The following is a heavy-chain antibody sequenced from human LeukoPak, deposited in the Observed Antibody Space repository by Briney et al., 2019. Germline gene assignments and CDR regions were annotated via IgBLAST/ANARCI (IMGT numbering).Heavy chain of an antibody. V-gene: IGHV3-21*04. CDR1: GFTFSSYS. D-gene: IGHD7-27*01. CDR3: AKDGVILGYYYYYMDV. CDR2: ISSSSSYI. Sequence: GGSLRLSCAASGFTFSSYSMNWVRQAPGKGLEWVSSISSSSSYIYYADSVKGRFTISRDNSKNTLYPQMNSLRAEDTAVYYCAKDGVILGYYYYYMDVWGKGTTVTVSS. J-gene: IGHJ6*03.